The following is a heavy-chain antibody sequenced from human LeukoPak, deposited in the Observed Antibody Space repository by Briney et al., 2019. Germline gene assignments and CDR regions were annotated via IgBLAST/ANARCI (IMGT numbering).Heavy chain of an antibody. D-gene: IGHD2/OR15-2a*01. CDR1: GFTFSSYA. Sequence: GGSLRLSCAASGFTFSSYAMNWVRQAPGRGPEWVAIIKKDGSEKYYVDSVKGRFTISRDNAKNSLYLQMNSLRADDTAVYFCAGGAGFLIDYWGQGALVTVSS. CDR3: AGGAGFLIDY. CDR2: IKKDGSEK. J-gene: IGHJ4*02. V-gene: IGHV3-7*01.